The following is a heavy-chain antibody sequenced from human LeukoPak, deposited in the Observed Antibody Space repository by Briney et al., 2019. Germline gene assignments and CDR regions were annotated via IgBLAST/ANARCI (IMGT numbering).Heavy chain of an antibody. D-gene: IGHD3-22*01. J-gene: IGHJ4*02. CDR1: GFMFSTYS. CDR2: ISITSSTR. V-gene: IGHV3-48*02. Sequence: GGSLRLSCAASGFMFSTYSVNWVRQAPGRGLEWMSYISITSSTRYYADSVKGRFTISRDNAKNSLYLQMNGLRDEDTAVYYCAKDPRASSAYYYDRLGYWGQGTLVTVSS. CDR3: AKDPRASSAYYYDRLGY.